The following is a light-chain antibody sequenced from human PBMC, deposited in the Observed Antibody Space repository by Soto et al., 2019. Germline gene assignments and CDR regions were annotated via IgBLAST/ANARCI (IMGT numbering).Light chain of an antibody. J-gene: IGLJ3*02. V-gene: IGLV2-11*01. Sequence: QSALTQPRSVSGSPGQSVTISCTGTSSDVGGYNYVTWYQHHAGKAPKLRIYDVSKRPSGVPDRFSGSRSGNTASLTISGLQAEDEAEYFCCSYAGSNTLVCGGGTKLTFL. CDR1: SSDVGGYNY. CDR2: DVS. CDR3: CSYAGSNTLV.